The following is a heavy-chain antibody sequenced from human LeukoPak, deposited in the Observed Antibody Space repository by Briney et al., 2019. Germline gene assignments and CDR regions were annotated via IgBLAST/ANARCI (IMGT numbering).Heavy chain of an antibody. CDR2: ISYDGSNK. D-gene: IGHD4-17*01. CDR3: AKGHHYGDYRDAEYFQH. CDR1: GFTFSSYD. J-gene: IGHJ1*01. Sequence: GGSLRLSCAASGFTFSSYDMHWVRQAPGKGLEWVAVISYDGSNKYYADSVKGRFTISRDNSKNTLYLQMNSLRPEDTAVFYCAKGHHYGDYRDAEYFQHWGQGTLVTVSS. V-gene: IGHV3-30*18.